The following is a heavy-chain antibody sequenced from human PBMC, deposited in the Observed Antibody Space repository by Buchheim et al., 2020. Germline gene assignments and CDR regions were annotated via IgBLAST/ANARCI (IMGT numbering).Heavy chain of an antibody. V-gene: IGHV1-2*02. D-gene: IGHD1-26*01. Sequence: QVQLVQSGAEVKKPGASVKVSCKASGYTFTAYYMHWVRQAPGQGLEWMGWINPNSGGTNYAQTFQGRVTMTRDTSISTAYMELSRLRSDDTTVYYCARGGLEATDPHFDYWGQGTL. CDR3: ARGGLEATDPHFDY. J-gene: IGHJ4*02. CDR2: INPNSGGT. CDR1: GYTFTAYY.